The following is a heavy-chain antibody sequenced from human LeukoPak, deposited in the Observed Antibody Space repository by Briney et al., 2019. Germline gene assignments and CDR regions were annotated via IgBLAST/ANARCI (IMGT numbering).Heavy chain of an antibody. D-gene: IGHD3-9*01. CDR3: ARGALLRYFDWLPWGDAFDI. Sequence: ASVTVSFKASGYTFTDYYMHWVRQAPGQGLEWMGWINPNSGGTNYAQKFQGWVTMTRDTSISTAYMGLSRLRSDDTAVYYCARGALLRYFDWLPWGDAFDIWGQGTMVTVSS. J-gene: IGHJ3*02. CDR2: INPNSGGT. CDR1: GYTFTDYY. V-gene: IGHV1-2*04.